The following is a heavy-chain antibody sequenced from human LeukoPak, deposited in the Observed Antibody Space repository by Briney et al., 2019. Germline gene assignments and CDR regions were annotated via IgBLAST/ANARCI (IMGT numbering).Heavy chain of an antibody. CDR1: GFAFTSYT. J-gene: IGHJ4*02. CDR3: ARDGDIVAFDF. Sequence: GRSLRPSCAASGFAFTSYTITWVRQAPGKGLEWVSSITTSGSINYADSVKGRFTISRDNAKNSVYLEMSSLRADDTAVYFWARDGDIVAFDFWGQGTLVTVSS. CDR2: ITTSGSI. V-gene: IGHV3-69-1*01. D-gene: IGHD5-12*01.